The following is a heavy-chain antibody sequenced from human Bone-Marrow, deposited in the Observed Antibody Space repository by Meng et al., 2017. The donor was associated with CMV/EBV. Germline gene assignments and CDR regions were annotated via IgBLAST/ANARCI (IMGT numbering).Heavy chain of an antibody. CDR2: ISYDGSNK. Sequence: GGSLRLSCAASGFTFSSYAMHWVRQAPGKGLEWVAVISYDGSNKYYADSVKGRFTISRDNSKNTLYLQMNSLRAEDTAVYYCARDFGYCTNGVCYSDYWGQGTLVTVSS. D-gene: IGHD2-8*01. V-gene: IGHV3-30-3*01. J-gene: IGHJ4*02. CDR1: GFTFSSYA. CDR3: ARDFGYCTNGVCYSDY.